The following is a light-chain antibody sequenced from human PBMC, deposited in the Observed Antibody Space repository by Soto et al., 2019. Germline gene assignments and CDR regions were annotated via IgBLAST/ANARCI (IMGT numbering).Light chain of an antibody. Sequence: QSVLTQPASLSAFPGQSITISCTRTSSDVGGYNYVSWYQQHPGKAPKLMIYDVSNRPSGVSNRFSGSKSGNTASLTISGLQAEDEADYYCSSYTSSSTLVFGTGTKVTVL. V-gene: IGLV2-14*01. CDR1: SSDVGGYNY. CDR2: DVS. CDR3: SSYTSSSTLV. J-gene: IGLJ1*01.